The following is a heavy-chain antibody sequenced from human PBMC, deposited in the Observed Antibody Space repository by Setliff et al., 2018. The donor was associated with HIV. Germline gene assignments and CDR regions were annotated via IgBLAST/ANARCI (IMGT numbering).Heavy chain of an antibody. Sequence: PSETLSLTCAVSGDSITRGGYYWSWIRQFAGKGLEWIADIYYSGRTNYNPSLKSRVTISIDTSKNQFSLQLTSVTAADTAVYYCVNPSGAMGDFDSWGQGTLVTVSS. CDR2: IYYSGRT. J-gene: IGHJ4*02. CDR3: VNPSGAMGDFDS. V-gene: IGHV4-31*11. D-gene: IGHD3-16*01. CDR1: GDSITRGGYY.